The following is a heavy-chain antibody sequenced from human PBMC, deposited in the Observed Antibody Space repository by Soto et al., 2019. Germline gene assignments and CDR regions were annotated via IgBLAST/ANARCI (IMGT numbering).Heavy chain of an antibody. V-gene: IGHV1-18*01. D-gene: IGHD2-2*01. Sequence: QVQLVQSGAEVKKPGASVKVSCETSGYTFANYGISWVRQAPGQGLEWMAWISTFNGNTNYAQKFQGRVTMTTDTSTSTVYMELGSLRADDTAVYYFVRDLGYCSGTSCRNRFDPWGQGTLVTVSS. J-gene: IGHJ5*02. CDR1: GYTFANYG. CDR3: VRDLGYCSGTSCRNRFDP. CDR2: ISTFNGNT.